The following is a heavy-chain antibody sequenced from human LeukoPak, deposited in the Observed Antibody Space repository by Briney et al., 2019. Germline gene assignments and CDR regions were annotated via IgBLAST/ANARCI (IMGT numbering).Heavy chain of an antibody. CDR3: AKSLLTTATGTGRAFDI. V-gene: IGHV3-9*01. Sequence: GGSLRLSCAASGFIFDDYAVHWVRQAPGKGLEWVSGISWNSGSMEYADSVKGRFTISRDNAKNSLYLQMNSLRVEDTALYYCAKSLLTTATGTGRAFDIWGQGTMVTVSA. CDR1: GFIFDDYA. D-gene: IGHD1-1*01. CDR2: ISWNSGSM. J-gene: IGHJ3*02.